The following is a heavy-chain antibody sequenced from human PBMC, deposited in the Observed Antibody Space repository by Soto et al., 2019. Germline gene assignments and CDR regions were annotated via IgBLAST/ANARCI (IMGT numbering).Heavy chain of an antibody. J-gene: IGHJ6*02. Sequence: XTLSLPCAVSGGSFSGFYWTWIRQPPGEGLEWIGEINHSGTTNFNPSIRSRLTISLDSSKNHLSLKLTSMTAADAAVYYCARADRTLVTSYGLDVWGQGTTGTVSS. CDR1: GGSFSGFY. CDR3: ARADRTLVTSYGLDV. V-gene: IGHV4-34*01. CDR2: INHSGTT. D-gene: IGHD2-21*02.